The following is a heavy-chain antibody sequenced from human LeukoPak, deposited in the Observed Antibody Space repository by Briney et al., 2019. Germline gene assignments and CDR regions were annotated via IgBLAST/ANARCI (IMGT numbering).Heavy chain of an antibody. D-gene: IGHD3-22*01. V-gene: IGHV1-69*04. CDR3: ARDLHDYYDSSGYSDY. J-gene: IGHJ4*02. CDR1: GGTFSSYA. Sequence: SVKVSCKASGGTFSSYAISWVRQAPGQGLEWMGRIIPTLGIANYAQKFQGRVTITADKSTSTAYMELSSLRSEDTAVYYCARDLHDYYDSSGYSDYWGQGTLVTVSS. CDR2: IIPTLGIA.